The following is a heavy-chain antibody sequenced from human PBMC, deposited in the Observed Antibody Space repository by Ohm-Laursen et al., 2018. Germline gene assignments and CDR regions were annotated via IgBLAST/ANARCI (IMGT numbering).Heavy chain of an antibody. CDR3: AKGESSSSWYYFDY. D-gene: IGHD6-13*01. CDR2: ISGSGGST. CDR1: GFTFNSYA. Sequence: SLRLSCTASGFTFNSYAMNWVRQAPGKGLEWVSGISGSGGSTFYADSVKGRFTISRDNSKNTLYLQMNSLRAEDTAVYYCAKGESSSSWYYFDYWGQGTLVTVSS. J-gene: IGHJ4*02. V-gene: IGHV3-23*01.